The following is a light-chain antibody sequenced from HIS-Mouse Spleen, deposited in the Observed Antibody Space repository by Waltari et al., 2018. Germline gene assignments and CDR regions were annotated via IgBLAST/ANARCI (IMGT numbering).Light chain of an antibody. J-gene: IGLJ2*01. CDR1: STDVGGCNY. Sequence: QSALTQPRSVSGSPGQSVTISCTGTSTDVGGCNYVSRYQQHPGKAPKLMIYDVSKRPSGVPDRFSGSKSGNTASLTISGLQAEDEADYYCCSYAGSYTLVFGGGTKLTVL. CDR2: DVS. CDR3: CSYAGSYTLV. V-gene: IGLV2-11*01.